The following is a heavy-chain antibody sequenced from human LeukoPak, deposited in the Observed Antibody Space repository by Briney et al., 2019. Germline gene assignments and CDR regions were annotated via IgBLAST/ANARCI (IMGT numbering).Heavy chain of an antibody. J-gene: IGHJ4*02. V-gene: IGHV4-59*01. CDR3: ARDRAGGLVGYFDY. D-gene: IGHD2-8*02. CDR1: GGSISSYY. Sequence: SETLSLTCTVSGGSISSYYWSWIRQPPGKGLEWIGYIYYSGSTNYNPSLKSRVTISVDTSKNQFSLKLSSVTAADTAVYYCARDRAGGLVGYFDYWGQGTLVTVSS. CDR2: IYYSGST.